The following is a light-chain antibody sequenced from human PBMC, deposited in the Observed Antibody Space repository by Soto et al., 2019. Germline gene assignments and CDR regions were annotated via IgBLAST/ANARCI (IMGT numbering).Light chain of an antibody. CDR3: MQRIEFPYT. V-gene: IGKV2-40*01. J-gene: IGKJ2*01. CDR2: TLS. Sequence: DIVMTQTPLSLPVTPGEPASISCRSSQSLLDSDDGNTYLDWYLQKPGQSPQLLIYTLSYRGSGVPERFSGRGSSSDFTLKISRVEAEDVGVYYCMQRIEFPYTFGQGTKLEIK. CDR1: QSLLDSDDGNTY.